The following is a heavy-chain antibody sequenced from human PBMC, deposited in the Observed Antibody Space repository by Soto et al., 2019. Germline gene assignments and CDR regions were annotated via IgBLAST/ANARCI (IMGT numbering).Heavy chain of an antibody. Sequence: ASVKVSCKASGYTFTSYDINWVRQATGQGLEWMGWMNPNSGNTGYAQKFQGRVTMTRNTSISTAYMELSSLKASDTAMYYCARYDCISARCYGGAWFDPWGQGTLVTVSS. CDR1: GYTFTSYD. CDR2: MNPNSGNT. J-gene: IGHJ5*02. CDR3: ARYDCISARCYGGAWFDP. V-gene: IGHV1-8*01. D-gene: IGHD2-2*01.